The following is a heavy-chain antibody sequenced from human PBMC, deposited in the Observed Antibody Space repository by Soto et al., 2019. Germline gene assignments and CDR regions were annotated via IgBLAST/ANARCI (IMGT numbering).Heavy chain of an antibody. D-gene: IGHD5-18*01. CDR1: GFTFSSYA. J-gene: IGHJ6*02. CDR2: ISYDGSNK. CDR3: ARGRYSYGFPGVF. V-gene: IGHV3-30-3*01. Sequence: QVQLVESGGGVVQPGRSLRLSCAASGFTFSSYAMHWVRQAPGKGLEWVAVISYDGSNKYYADSVKGRFTISRDNSKNTLYLQMNSLRAEDTAVYYCARGRYSYGFPGVFWGQGTTVTVSS.